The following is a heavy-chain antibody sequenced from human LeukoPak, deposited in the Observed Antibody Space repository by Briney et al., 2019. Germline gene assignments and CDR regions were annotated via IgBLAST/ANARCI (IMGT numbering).Heavy chain of an antibody. J-gene: IGHJ6*02. D-gene: IGHD1-20*01. CDR1: GFTFSSYA. CDR3: TTVTSRYYYGMDV. V-gene: IGHV3-15*01. CDR2: IKSKTDGGTT. Sequence: GGSLRLSCAASGFTFSSYAMSWVRQAPGKGLEWVGRIKSKTDGGTTDYAAPVKGRFTISRYDSKNTLYLQMNSLKTEDTAVYYCTTVTSRYYYGMDVWGQGTTVTVSS.